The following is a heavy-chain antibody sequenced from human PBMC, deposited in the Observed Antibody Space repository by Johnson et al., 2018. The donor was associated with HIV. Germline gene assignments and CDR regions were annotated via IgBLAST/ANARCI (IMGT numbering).Heavy chain of an antibody. Sequence: VQLVESGGGLIQPGGSLRLSCAASGFTVSSNYMSWVRQAPGKGLEWVSAISGSGGSTYYADSVKGRFTISRDNANSSVILQMNSLRAEDTALYFCARVEYWNHDSDAFDIWGQGTMVTVFS. CDR2: SGSGGST. V-gene: IGHV3-53*01. CDR3: ARVEYWNHDSDAFDI. CDR1: GFTVSSNY. D-gene: IGHD1-1*01. J-gene: IGHJ3*02.